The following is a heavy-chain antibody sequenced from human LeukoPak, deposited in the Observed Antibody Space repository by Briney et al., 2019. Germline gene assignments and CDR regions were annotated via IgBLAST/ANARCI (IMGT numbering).Heavy chain of an antibody. Sequence: GGSLRLSCAASGFTFSSYSMNWVRQAPGKGLERVSSISSSSSYIYYADSVKGRFTISRDNAKNSLYLQMNSLRAEDTAVYYCARGDFWSGSSGNYYYGMDVWGQGTTVTVSS. D-gene: IGHD3-3*01. CDR1: GFTFSSYS. CDR2: ISSSSSYI. J-gene: IGHJ6*02. CDR3: ARGDFWSGSSGNYYYGMDV. V-gene: IGHV3-21*01.